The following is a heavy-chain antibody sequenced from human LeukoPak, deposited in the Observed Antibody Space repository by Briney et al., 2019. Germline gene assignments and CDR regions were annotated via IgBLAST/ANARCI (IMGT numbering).Heavy chain of an antibody. CDR2: ISYDGSNK. CDR3: ARDKVIIAGGFDY. D-gene: IGHD3-10*01. J-gene: IGHJ4*02. Sequence: PGGSLRLSCAASGFTFSSYGMHWVRQAPGKGLEWVAVISYDGSNKYYADSVKGRFTISRDNAKNSLYLQMNSLRAEDTAVYYCARDKVIIAGGFDYWGQGTLVTVSS. CDR1: GFTFSSYG. V-gene: IGHV3-30*03.